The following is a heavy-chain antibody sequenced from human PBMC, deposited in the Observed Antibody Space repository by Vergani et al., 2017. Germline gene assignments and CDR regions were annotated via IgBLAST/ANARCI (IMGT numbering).Heavy chain of an antibody. CDR3: AKDRQQLGWVDY. Sequence: QVQLVESGGGVVQPGRSLRLSCAASGFTFSSYAMHWVRQAPGKGLEWVAVISYDGSNKYYADSVKGRFTISRENSKNTLYLQMNSLRAEDTAVYYCAKDRQQLGWVDYWAREPWSPSPQ. CDR1: GFTFSSYA. V-gene: IGHV3-30-3*01. J-gene: IGHJ4*02. CDR2: ISYDGSNK. D-gene: IGHD6-13*01.